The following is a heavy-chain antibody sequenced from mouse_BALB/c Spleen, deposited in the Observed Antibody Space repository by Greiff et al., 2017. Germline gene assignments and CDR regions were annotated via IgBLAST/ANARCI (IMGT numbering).Heavy chain of an antibody. Sequence: EVQLQQSGAELVKPGASVKLSCTASGFNIKDTYMHWVKQRPEQGLEWIGRIDPANGNTKYDTKFQGKATITADTSSNTAYLQLSSLTSEDTAVYYCARFPYGNYVGAMDYWGQGTSVTVSS. V-gene: IGHV14-3*02. CDR1: GFNIKDTY. CDR2: IDPANGNT. CDR3: ARFPYGNYVGAMDY. D-gene: IGHD2-1*01. J-gene: IGHJ4*01.